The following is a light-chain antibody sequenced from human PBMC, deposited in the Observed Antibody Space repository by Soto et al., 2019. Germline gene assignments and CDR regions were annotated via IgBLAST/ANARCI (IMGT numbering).Light chain of an antibody. CDR2: SNN. V-gene: IGLV1-44*01. Sequence: QSVLTQPPSAPGTPGQRVTISCSGSSSNIGSNTVNWYQQLPGTAPKLLIYSNNQRPSGVPDRFSGSKSGTSASLAISGLQSEDEADYHCAAWDDSLNAVVFGGGTKLTVL. CDR1: SSNIGSNT. J-gene: IGLJ2*01. CDR3: AAWDDSLNAVV.